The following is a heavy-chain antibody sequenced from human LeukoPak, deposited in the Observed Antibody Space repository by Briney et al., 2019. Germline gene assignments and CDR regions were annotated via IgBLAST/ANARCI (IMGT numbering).Heavy chain of an antibody. V-gene: IGHV1-69*06. CDR3: ARGLKECSGGSCYSYYYYYYMDV. CDR2: IIPIFGTA. J-gene: IGHJ6*03. Sequence: SVKVSCKASGGTFSSYAISWVRQAPGQGLEWMGGIIPIFGTANYAQKFQGRVTITADKSTSTAYMELSSLRSEDTAVYYCARGLKECSGGSCYSYYYYYYMDVWGKGTTVTVSS. CDR1: GGTFSSYA. D-gene: IGHD2-15*01.